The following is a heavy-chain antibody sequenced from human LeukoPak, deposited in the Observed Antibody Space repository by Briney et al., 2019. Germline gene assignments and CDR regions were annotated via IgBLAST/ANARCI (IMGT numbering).Heavy chain of an antibody. V-gene: IGHV4-59*01. Sequence: SETLSLTCTVSGGSISNYYWSWIRQPPGKGLEWIGYIYYSGSTNYNPSLKSRVTISVDTSKNQFSLKLTSVTAADTAVYYCAGDGYNGYFDYWGQGTLVTVSS. D-gene: IGHD5-24*01. CDR3: AGDGYNGYFDY. CDR2: IYYSGST. CDR1: GGSISNYY. J-gene: IGHJ4*02.